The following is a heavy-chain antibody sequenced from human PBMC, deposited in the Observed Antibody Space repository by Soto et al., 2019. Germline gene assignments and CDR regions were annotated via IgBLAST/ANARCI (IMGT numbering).Heavy chain of an antibody. D-gene: IGHD6-13*01. CDR2: ITFTGVST. J-gene: IGHJ5*02. V-gene: IGHV3-23*01. CDR3: AKGWQGFDP. Sequence: GGSLRLSCAASGLTFSSYAMNWVCQAPGKGLEWVSTITFTGVSTYYADSVKGRFTISRDNSKNTLFLQMNSLRAEDTAIYYGAKGWQGFDPWGQGTLVTVSS. CDR1: GLTFSSYA.